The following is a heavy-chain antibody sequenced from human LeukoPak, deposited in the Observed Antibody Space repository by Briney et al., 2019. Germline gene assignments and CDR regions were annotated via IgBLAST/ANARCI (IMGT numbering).Heavy chain of an antibody. Sequence: GGSLRLSCEASGFTFSDYYMTWIRQAPGKGLEWVSYISSSGSNIYYADSVKGRFTISRDNAKNSLYLKVNSLRAEDTAVYYCARAYFGSVSFHYYSYMDVWGRGTTVTVSS. D-gene: IGHD3-10*01. CDR3: ARAYFGSVSFHYYSYMDV. CDR1: GFTFSDYY. CDR2: ISSSGSNI. J-gene: IGHJ6*03. V-gene: IGHV3-11*04.